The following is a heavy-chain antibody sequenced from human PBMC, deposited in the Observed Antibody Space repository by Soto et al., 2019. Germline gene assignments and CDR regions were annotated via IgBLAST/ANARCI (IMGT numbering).Heavy chain of an antibody. CDR1: GASISGFY. CDR3: GPDGTRTLRDWFDP. CDR2: IYATGAT. D-gene: IGHD1-1*01. V-gene: IGHV4-4*07. J-gene: IGHJ5*02. Sequence: PSETLSLTCTVCGASISGFYWSWIRKSAGKGLEWIGRIYATGATDYNPSLKSRVMMSVDTSKKQFCRKWRYVTGAETAGDYCGPDGTRTLRDWFDPWGQGISVTASS.